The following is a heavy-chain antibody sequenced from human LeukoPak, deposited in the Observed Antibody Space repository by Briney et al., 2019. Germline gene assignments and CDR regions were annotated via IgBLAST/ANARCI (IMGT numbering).Heavy chain of an antibody. CDR2: IYYSGST. CDR3: ARYGGNSLDY. J-gene: IGHJ4*02. Sequence: LEWIGYIYYSGSTNYNPSLKSRVTISVDTSKNQFSLKLSSVTAADTAVYYCARYGGNSLDYWGQGTLVTVSS. V-gene: IGHV4-59*01. D-gene: IGHD4-23*01.